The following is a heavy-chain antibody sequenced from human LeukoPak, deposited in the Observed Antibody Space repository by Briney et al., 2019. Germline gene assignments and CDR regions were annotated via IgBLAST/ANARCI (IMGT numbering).Heavy chain of an antibody. CDR3: ATLRQRGNPYVSGNDF. CDR2: IYYSGTT. J-gene: IGHJ4*02. D-gene: IGHD3-10*01. CDR1: GGSISSSSYY. Sequence: PSETLSLTCPVSGGSISSSSYYWGWIRQPPGKGLEWIGSIYYSGTTYYNPSLKSRVTISVDTSKNQFSLKLSSVTAADTAVYYCATLRQRGNPYVSGNDFWGQGTLVTVSS. V-gene: IGHV4-39*01.